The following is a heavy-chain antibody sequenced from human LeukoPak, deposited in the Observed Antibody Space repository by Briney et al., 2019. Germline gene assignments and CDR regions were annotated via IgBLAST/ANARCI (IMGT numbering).Heavy chain of an antibody. V-gene: IGHV3-53*04. CDR3: ARGGIVVEYGMDV. CDR2: LYSGDRT. D-gene: IGHD2-2*01. CDR1: GLTISTYY. Sequence: GGSLRLSCAASGLTISTYYMTWVRQAPGKGLEWVSALYSGDRTYYADSVKGRFTISRHNSKNTLYLQMNSLRAEDTAVYYCARGGIVVEYGMDVWGQGTTVTVSS. J-gene: IGHJ6*02.